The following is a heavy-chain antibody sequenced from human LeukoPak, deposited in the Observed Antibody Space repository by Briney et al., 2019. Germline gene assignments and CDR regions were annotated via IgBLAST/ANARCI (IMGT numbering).Heavy chain of an antibody. CDR2: IWYDGGHK. J-gene: IGHJ4*02. V-gene: IGHV3-33*01. CDR3: ARDRDYDSANFDY. CDR1: GFTFSSFG. D-gene: IGHD3-22*01. Sequence: QPGRSLRLSCAASGFTFSSFGMHWVRQAPGKGLEWVAVIWYDGGHKYYADSVKGRFSISRDNSKNTQYLQMSSLRAEDTAVYYCARDRDYDSANFDYWGQGTLVTVSS.